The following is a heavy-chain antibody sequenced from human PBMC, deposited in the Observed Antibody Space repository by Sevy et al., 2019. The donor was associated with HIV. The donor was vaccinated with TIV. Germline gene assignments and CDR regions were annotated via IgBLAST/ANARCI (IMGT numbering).Heavy chain of an antibody. V-gene: IGHV3-23*01. J-gene: IGHJ3*01. D-gene: IGHD3-22*01. CDR2: ISGPGYGT. CDR3: AKALNPALESMLEVNLRSLKGFDV. CDR1: GFTFNTHA. Sequence: GGSLRLSCAASGFTFNTHAMNWVRQAPGKGLEWVSVISGPGYGTNYADSVKGRFTISRDNSKNTLYLQMNSLRDDDTAVYYCAKALNPALESMLEVNLRSLKGFDVWGQGTMGTVSS.